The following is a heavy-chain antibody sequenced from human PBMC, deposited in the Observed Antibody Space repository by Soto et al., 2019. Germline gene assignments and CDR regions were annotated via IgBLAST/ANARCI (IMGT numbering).Heavy chain of an antibody. CDR1: GGTFTYYG. Sequence: QVQLVQSGAEVKRPGSSVTLSCTASGGTFTYYGISWVRQAPGQGLEWMGGIIPIIGPATYAQKFQGRVTITADQSTSTAYMELSSLGSEDTALYYCARDLGTTIAGPPRRETYGGLDPWGQGTLVTVSS. CDR3: ARDLGTTIAGPPRRETYGGLDP. CDR2: IIPIIGPA. D-gene: IGHD3-22*01. V-gene: IGHV1-69*01. J-gene: IGHJ5*02.